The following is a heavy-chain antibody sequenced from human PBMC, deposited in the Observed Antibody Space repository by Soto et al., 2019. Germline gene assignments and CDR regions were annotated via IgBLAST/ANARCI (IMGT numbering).Heavy chain of an antibody. CDR3: ARDPLWGTAMVLWYFDL. J-gene: IGHJ2*01. Sequence: QVQLVESGGGVVQPGRSLRLSCAASGFTFSSYAMHWVRQAPGKWLEWVAVISYDGSNKYYADSVKGRFTISRDNSKNTLYLQMNSLRAEDTAVYYCARDPLWGTAMVLWYFDLWGRGTLVTVSS. CDR1: GFTFSSYA. D-gene: IGHD5-18*01. CDR2: ISYDGSNK. V-gene: IGHV3-30-3*01.